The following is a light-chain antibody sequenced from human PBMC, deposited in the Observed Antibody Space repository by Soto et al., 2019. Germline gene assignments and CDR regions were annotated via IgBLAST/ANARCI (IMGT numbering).Light chain of an antibody. CDR3: SSYTSSPSYV. CDR2: DVS. CDR1: SSDVGGYNY. J-gene: IGLJ1*01. Sequence: QAVLAQPASVSDSPGQSITISCTGTSSDVGGYNYVSWYQHHPGKAPRLMIYDVSNRPSGVSNRFSGSKSGNTASLIISGLQAEDEADYYCSSYTSSPSYVFGTGTKVTVL. V-gene: IGLV2-14*01.